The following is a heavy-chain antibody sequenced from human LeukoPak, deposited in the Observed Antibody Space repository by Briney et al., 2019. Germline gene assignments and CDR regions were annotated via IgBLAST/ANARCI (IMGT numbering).Heavy chain of an antibody. CDR2: ISGSGGST. CDR1: GFTFSSYG. V-gene: IGHV3-23*01. Sequence: TGGSLRLSCAASGFTFSSYGMSWVRQAPGKGLEWVSAISGSGGSTYYADSVKGRFTISRDNSKNTLYLQMNSLRAEDTAVYYCAKGGGSGWGKGYYFDYWGQGTLVTVSS. CDR3: AKGGGSGWGKGYYFDY. D-gene: IGHD6-19*01. J-gene: IGHJ4*02.